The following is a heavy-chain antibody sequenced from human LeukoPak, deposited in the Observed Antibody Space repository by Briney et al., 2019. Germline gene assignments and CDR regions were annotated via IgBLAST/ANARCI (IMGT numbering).Heavy chain of an antibody. V-gene: IGHV3-9*03. CDR2: ISWNSGSI. J-gene: IGHJ3*02. CDR1: GFTFDDYA. CDR3: ATSIGFSDAFDI. D-gene: IGHD2-21*01. Sequence: PGRSLRLSCAASGFTFDDYAMHWARQAPGKGLEWVSGISWNSGSIGYADSVKGRFTISRDNAKNSLYLQMNSLRAEDMALYYCATSIGFSDAFDIWGQGTMVTVSS.